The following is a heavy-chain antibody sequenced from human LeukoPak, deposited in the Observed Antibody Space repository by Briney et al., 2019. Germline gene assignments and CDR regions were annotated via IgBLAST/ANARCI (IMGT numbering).Heavy chain of an antibody. D-gene: IGHD3-16*01. CDR3: AREGGGAFDI. V-gene: IGHV3-7*01. J-gene: IGHJ3*02. CDR2: IKQDGSEK. Sequence: GGSLRLSCAASGFTFSSYGMHWVRQAPGKGLEWVANIKQDGSEKYYVDSVKGRFTISRDNAKNSLYLQMNSLRAEDTAVYYCAREGGGAFDIWGQGTMVTVSS. CDR1: GFTFSSYG.